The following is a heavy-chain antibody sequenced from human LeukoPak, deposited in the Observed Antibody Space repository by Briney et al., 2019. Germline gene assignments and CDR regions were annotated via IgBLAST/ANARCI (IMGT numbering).Heavy chain of an antibody. J-gene: IGHJ4*02. Sequence: SQTLSLTCTVSGGSISSGGYYWSWIRQPPGKGLEWIGYIYHSGSTYYNPSLKSRVIISVDRSKNQFPLKLSSVTAADTAVYYCARGGHWGQGTLVTVSS. CDR2: IYHSGST. V-gene: IGHV4-30-2*01. CDR1: GGSISSGGYY. CDR3: ARGGH.